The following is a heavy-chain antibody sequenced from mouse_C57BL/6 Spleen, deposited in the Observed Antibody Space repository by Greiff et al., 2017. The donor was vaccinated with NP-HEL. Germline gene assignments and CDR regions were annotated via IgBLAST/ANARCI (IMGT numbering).Heavy chain of an antibody. J-gene: IGHJ2*01. D-gene: IGHD2-3*01. CDR1: GFTFSSYG. Sequence: EVQLVESGGDLVKPGGSLKLSCAASGFTFSSYGMSLVRQTPDKRLEWVATISSGGSYTYYPASVKGRFTISRDNAKNTLYLQMSSLKSEDTAMYYCARKPLYDGYSVYFDYWGQGTTLTVSS. CDR3: ARKPLYDGYSVYFDY. V-gene: IGHV5-6*01. CDR2: ISSGGSYT.